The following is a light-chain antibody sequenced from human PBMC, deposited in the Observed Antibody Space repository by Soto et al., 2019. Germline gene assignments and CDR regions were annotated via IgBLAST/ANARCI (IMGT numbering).Light chain of an antibody. Sequence: QPVLTQPPSASETPGQRVTISCSGSSSNIGSKTVNWYHHLPGTAPKLLIYSDNQRPSGVPDRFSGSRSGTSASLAISGLQSEDEADYYCASWDDSLNGVVFGGGTKLTVL. V-gene: IGLV1-44*01. CDR3: ASWDDSLNGVV. CDR2: SDN. J-gene: IGLJ2*01. CDR1: SSNIGSKT.